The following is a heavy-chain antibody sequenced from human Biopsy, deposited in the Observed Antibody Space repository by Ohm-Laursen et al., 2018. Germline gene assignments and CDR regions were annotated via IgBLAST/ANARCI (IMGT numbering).Heavy chain of an antibody. CDR2: NIPILGTG. V-gene: IGHV1-69*06. J-gene: IGHJ1*01. CDR3: ATKLTGYFHH. CDR1: GGTFSNYG. D-gene: IGHD3-9*01. Sequence: SVKASCKTPGGTFSNYGVNWVRQAPGHGLEWLGVNIPILGTGNYAQKFQDRVTVAADTSTSTATMELRSLRSDDTAVYYCATKLTGYFHHWGQGTLVVVSS.